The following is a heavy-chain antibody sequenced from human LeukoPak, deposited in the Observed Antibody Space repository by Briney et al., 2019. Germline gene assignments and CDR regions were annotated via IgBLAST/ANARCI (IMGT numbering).Heavy chain of an antibody. D-gene: IGHD5-24*01. CDR2: IYYSGST. CDR1: GGSISSYY. J-gene: IGHJ4*02. CDR3: ARVPQRWLQPDYFDY. V-gene: IGHV4-59*01. Sequence: PSETLSLTCTVSGGSISSYYWSWIRQPPGKGLELIGYIYYSGSTNYNPSLKSRVTISVDTSKNQFTLKLSSVTAADTAVYYCARVPQRWLQPDYFDYGGQGTLVTVSS.